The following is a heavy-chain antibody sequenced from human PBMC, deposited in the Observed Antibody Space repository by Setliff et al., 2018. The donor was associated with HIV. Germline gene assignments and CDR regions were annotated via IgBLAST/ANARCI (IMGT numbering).Heavy chain of an antibody. CDR1: GFIFENHA. CDR2: LRSDVNKD. D-gene: IGHD2-8*02. CDR3: AKDAGYCSGESCYFYMDV. V-gene: IGHV3-30*02. J-gene: IGHJ6*03. Sequence: PGGSLRLSCVVSGFIFENHAMHWVRRAPGKGLEWLTLLRSDVNKDYYGDSVKGRFTITRDNSKKTLYLYMNNLRSEDTAVYYCAKDAGYCSGESCYFYMDVWGKGTTVTVSS.